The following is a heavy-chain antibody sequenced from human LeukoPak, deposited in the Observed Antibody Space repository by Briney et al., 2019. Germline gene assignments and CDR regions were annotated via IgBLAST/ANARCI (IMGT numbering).Heavy chain of an antibody. D-gene: IGHD3-22*01. CDR3: ARSMIVVENFDY. Sequence: SETLSLTCAVYGGSFSGYYRSWIRQPPGKGLEWIGEINHSGSTNYNPSLKSRVTISVDTSKNQFSLKLSSVTAADTAVYYCARSMIVVENFDYWGQGTLVTVSS. J-gene: IGHJ4*02. CDR2: INHSGST. V-gene: IGHV4-34*01. CDR1: GGSFSGYY.